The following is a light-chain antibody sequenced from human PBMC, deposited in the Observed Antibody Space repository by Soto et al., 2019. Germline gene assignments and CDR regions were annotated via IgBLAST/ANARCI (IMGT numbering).Light chain of an antibody. Sequence: DIQMTQSPSAMSASVGDRVTITCRASQDISDFLAWFQQKPGEVPKRLIYAASSLESGVPSRFSGSGSGTEFPLTISSLQPEDFETYYCLQNNSYPWTFGQGPKVEIK. J-gene: IGKJ1*01. CDR1: QDISDF. CDR3: LQNNSYPWT. CDR2: AAS. V-gene: IGKV1-17*03.